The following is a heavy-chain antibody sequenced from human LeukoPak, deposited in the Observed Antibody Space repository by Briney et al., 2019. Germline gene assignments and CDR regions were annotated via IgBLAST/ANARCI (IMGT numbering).Heavy chain of an antibody. CDR2: ISGSGGST. D-gene: IGHD6-19*01. J-gene: IGHJ4*02. CDR1: GFTFSSYA. Sequence: PGGSLRLSCAASGFTFSSYAMSWVRQAPGKGLEWVSAISGSGGSTYYADSVKGRFTISRDNSKNTLYLQMSSLRAEDTAVYYCAKVPIPGSGWTPVFDYWGQGTLVTVSS. CDR3: AKVPIPGSGWTPVFDY. V-gene: IGHV3-23*01.